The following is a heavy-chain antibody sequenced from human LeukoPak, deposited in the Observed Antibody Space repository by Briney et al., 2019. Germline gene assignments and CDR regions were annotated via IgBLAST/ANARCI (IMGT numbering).Heavy chain of an antibody. J-gene: IGHJ4*02. D-gene: IGHD3-3*01. CDR3: AXVGYDFWSGYVY. V-gene: IGHV3-21*01. CDR2: ISSSSSYI. CDR1: GFTFSSYS. Sequence: PGGSLRLSCAASGFTFSSYSMNWVRQAPGKGLEWVSSISSSSSYIYCADSVKGRFTISRDNAKNSLYLQMNSLRAEDTAVYYCAXVGYDFWSGYVYWGQGTLVTVSS.